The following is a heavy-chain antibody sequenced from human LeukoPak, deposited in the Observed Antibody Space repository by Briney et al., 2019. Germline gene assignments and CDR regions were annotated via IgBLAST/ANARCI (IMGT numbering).Heavy chain of an antibody. CDR1: GYTFINFD. CDR3: AKILGYCTNGVCYDY. J-gene: IGHJ4*02. CDR2: INPNSGGT. V-gene: IGHV1-2*02. D-gene: IGHD2-8*01. Sequence: PAASVRVSCKASGYTFINFDIHWVRQAPGQGLEWMGWINPNSGGTNYAQKFQGRVTMTRDTSISTAYMELSRLRSDDTAVYYCAKILGYCTNGVCYDYWGQGTLVTVSS.